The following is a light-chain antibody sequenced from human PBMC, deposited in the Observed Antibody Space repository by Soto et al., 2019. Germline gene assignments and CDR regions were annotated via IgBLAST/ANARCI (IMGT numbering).Light chain of an antibody. J-gene: IGLJ1*01. CDR2: GNT. CDR1: SSNIGAGCE. CDR3: QSYDSSLSASYV. Sequence: QSVLTQPPSVSGAPGQRVTISCTVCSSNIGAGCEVHWYQHLPGKAPKLLIYGNTNRPSGVPDRFSGSKSGTSASLAITGLQAEDEADYYCQSYDSSLSASYVFGGGTKV. V-gene: IGLV1-40*01.